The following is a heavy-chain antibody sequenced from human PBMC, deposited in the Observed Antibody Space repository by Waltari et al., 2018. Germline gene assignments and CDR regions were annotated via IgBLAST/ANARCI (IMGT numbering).Heavy chain of an antibody. D-gene: IGHD3-16*02. Sequence: QVQLQESGPGLVKPSETLSLTCTVPGGSISSYYWSWIRQPPGKGLEWIGYIYYSGSTNYNPSLKSRVTISVDTSKNQFSLKLSSVTAADTAVYYCARTHDYIWGSYLGYFDCWGQGTLVTVSS. V-gene: IGHV4-59*01. J-gene: IGHJ4*02. CDR2: IYYSGST. CDR1: GGSISSYY. CDR3: ARTHDYIWGSYLGYFDC.